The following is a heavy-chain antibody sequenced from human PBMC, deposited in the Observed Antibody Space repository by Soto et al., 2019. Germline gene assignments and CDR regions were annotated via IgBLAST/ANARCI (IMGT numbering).Heavy chain of an antibody. J-gene: IGHJ6*02. CDR3: ARENTIFGVVIHYYGMDV. CDR2: ISYDGSNK. V-gene: IGHV3-30-3*01. D-gene: IGHD3-3*01. CDR1: GFTFSSYA. Sequence: VGSLRLSCAASGFTFSSYAMHWVRQAPGKGLEWVAVISYDGSNKYYADSVKGRFTISRDNSKNTLYLQMNSLRAEDTAVYYCARENTIFGVVIHYYGMDVWGQGTTVTVSS.